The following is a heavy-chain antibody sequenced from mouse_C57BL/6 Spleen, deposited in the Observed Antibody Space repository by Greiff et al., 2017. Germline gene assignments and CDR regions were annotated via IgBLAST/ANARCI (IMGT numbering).Heavy chain of an antibody. D-gene: IGHD4-1*01. CDR2: ISSGSSTI. CDR1: GFTFSDYG. Sequence: EVKLEESGGGLVKPGGSLKLSCAASGFTFSDYGMHWVRQAPEKGLEWVAYISSGSSTIYYADTVKGRFTISRDNAKNTQFLQMTSLRSEDTAMYYCARVLTGAFAYWGQGTLVTVSA. CDR3: ARVLTGAFAY. J-gene: IGHJ3*01. V-gene: IGHV5-17*01.